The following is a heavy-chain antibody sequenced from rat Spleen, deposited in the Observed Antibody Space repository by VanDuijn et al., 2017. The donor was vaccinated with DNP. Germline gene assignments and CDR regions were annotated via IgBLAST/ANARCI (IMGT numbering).Heavy chain of an antibody. CDR3: AREEAYYGYNYLDY. Sequence: EVHLQESGPGLVKPSQSLSLTCSVTDYSITSDYWGWLRKFPGNKMEWIGHISYSGSTSYNPSLKSRISITRDTSKNQFFLQLNSVTTEDTATYYCAREEAYYGYNYLDYWGQGVMVTVSS. CDR1: DYSITSDY. CDR2: ISYSGST. J-gene: IGHJ2*01. D-gene: IGHD1-9*01. V-gene: IGHV3-1*01.